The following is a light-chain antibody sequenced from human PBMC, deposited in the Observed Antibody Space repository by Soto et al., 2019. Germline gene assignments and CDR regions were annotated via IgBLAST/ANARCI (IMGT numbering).Light chain of an antibody. CDR1: QSVAFW. CDR3: QQYETYSGT. CDR2: DAS. Sequence: DIQMTQSPSTLSASVGDTVTITFRSSQSVAFWLAWYPQKPGKAPTLLLYDASALPRGVPSRFSGSGSGTEFTLTISSLQPDDFATYYCQQYETYSGTFGQGTKVDI. J-gene: IGKJ1*01. V-gene: IGKV1-5*01.